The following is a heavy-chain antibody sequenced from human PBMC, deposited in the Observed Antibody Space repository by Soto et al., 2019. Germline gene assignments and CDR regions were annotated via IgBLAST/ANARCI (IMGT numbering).Heavy chain of an antibody. J-gene: IGHJ3*02. CDR3: VAIFGVAPI. V-gene: IGHV3-11*06. CDR2: ISSSSSYT. D-gene: IGHD3-3*01. Sequence: VGSLRLSCAASGFTFSDYHMSWIRQAPGKGLEWVSYISSSSSYTNYADSVKGRFTISRDNAKNSLYLQMNSLRAEDTAVYYCVAIFGVAPIWGQGTMVTVSS. CDR1: GFTFSDYH.